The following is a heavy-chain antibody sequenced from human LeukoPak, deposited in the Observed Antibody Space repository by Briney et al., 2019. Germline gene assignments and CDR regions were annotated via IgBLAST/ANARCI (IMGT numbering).Heavy chain of an antibody. D-gene: IGHD2-15*01. CDR1: GGSISSYY. CDR3: ARIRGYCSGGSCYEHFDY. Sequence: SETLSLTCTVSGGSISSYYWSWIRQPAGKGLEWIGRIYTSGSTNYNPSLKSRVTISVDTSKNQFSLKLSSVTAADTAVYYCARIRGYCSGGSCYEHFDYWGQGTLVTVSS. CDR2: IYTSGST. J-gene: IGHJ4*02. V-gene: IGHV4-4*07.